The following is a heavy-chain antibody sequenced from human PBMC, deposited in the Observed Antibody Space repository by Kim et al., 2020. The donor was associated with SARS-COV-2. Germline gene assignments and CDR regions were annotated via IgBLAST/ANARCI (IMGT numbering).Heavy chain of an antibody. D-gene: IGHD6-19*01. V-gene: IGHV1-3*01. CDR2: INVGNGNT. CDR3: ARVGGAVAGSVYDAFDI. CDR1: GYTFTNYA. Sequence: ASVKVSCKASGYTFTNYAIHWVRQAPGQRLEWMGWINVGNGNTKYSQKFQGRVIITSDTSASAVYMELSSLSPEDTAVYYCARVGGAVAGSVYDAFDIWGQGTMVIVS. J-gene: IGHJ3*02.